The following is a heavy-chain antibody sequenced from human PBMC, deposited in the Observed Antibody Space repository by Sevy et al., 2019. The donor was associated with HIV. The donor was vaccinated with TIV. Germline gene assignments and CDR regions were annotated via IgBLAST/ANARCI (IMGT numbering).Heavy chain of an antibody. Sequence: GGSLRLSCAGPGLSVSDNYMNWVRQAPGKGLELVSVFYSDGRTYYADSVKGRFTISRDNSKNTLYLRMSNLRPEDTAVYYCARDRYYDASGYYYYYYGMDVWGQGTTVTVSS. V-gene: IGHV3-66*01. CDR3: ARDRYYDASGYYYYYYGMDV. J-gene: IGHJ6*02. CDR1: GLSVSDNY. CDR2: FYSDGRT. D-gene: IGHD3-22*01.